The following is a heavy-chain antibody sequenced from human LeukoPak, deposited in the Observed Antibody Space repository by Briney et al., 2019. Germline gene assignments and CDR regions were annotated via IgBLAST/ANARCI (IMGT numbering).Heavy chain of an antibody. D-gene: IGHD1-26*01. CDR2: ISGSGGST. Sequence: GGSLRLSCAASGFTFSSYAMSWVRQAPGKGLEWVSAISGSGGSTYYADSVKGRFTISRDNSKNTVYLQMNSLRAEDTAVYYCARYGYGSYYMRENTFDIWGQGTMVTVSS. CDR1: GFTFSSYA. J-gene: IGHJ3*02. V-gene: IGHV3-23*01. CDR3: ARYGYGSYYMRENTFDI.